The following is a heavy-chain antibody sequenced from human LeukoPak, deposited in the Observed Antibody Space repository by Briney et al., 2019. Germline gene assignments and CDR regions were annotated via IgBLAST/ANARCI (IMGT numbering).Heavy chain of an antibody. CDR3: VKGWLCEY. V-gene: IGHV3-30*02. CDR1: GFTFSGLG. Sequence: GGSLRLSCAASGFTFSGLGMHWVRQAPGKGLQWVAFISHDGSDKYYVDSVKGRFTISRDNSKSTLSLQMKGQRAEDTAVYYCVKGWLCEYWGQGTPVTVSS. CDR2: ISHDGSDK. J-gene: IGHJ4*02. D-gene: IGHD5-12*01.